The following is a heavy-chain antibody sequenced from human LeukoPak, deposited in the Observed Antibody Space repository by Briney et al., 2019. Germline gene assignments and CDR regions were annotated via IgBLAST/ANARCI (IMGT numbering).Heavy chain of an antibody. CDR3: ARGSYYEGSDY. Sequence: SETLSPTCTVSGGSISSYYWSWIRQPPGKGLEWIGYIYYSGSTNYNPSLKSRVTISVDTSKNQFSLKLSSVTAADTAVYYCARGSYYEGSDYWGQGTLVTVSS. D-gene: IGHD3-22*01. CDR1: GGSISSYY. V-gene: IGHV4-59*01. CDR2: IYYSGST. J-gene: IGHJ4*02.